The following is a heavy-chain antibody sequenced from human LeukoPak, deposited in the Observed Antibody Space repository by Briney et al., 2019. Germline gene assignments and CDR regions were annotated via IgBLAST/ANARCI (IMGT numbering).Heavy chain of an antibody. J-gene: IGHJ4*02. V-gene: IGHV3-21*01. CDR3: ARDRQIVATTNYFDY. Sequence: GGSLRLSCAASRFTFSSYSMNWVRQAPGKGLEWVSSISSSSSYIYYADSVKGRFTISRDNAKNSLYLQMNSLRAEDTAVYYCARDRQIVATTNYFDYWGQGTLVTVS. D-gene: IGHD5-12*01. CDR1: RFTFSSYS. CDR2: ISSSSSYI.